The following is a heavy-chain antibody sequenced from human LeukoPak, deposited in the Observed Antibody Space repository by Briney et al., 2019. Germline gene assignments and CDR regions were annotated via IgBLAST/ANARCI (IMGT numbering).Heavy chain of an antibody. D-gene: IGHD3-3*01. Sequence: EASVKVSCKASGYTFTGYYMHWVRQAPGQGLEWMGWINPNSGGTNYAQKFQGRVTMTRDTSISTAYMELSRLRSDDTAVYYCASTTIFGVVIRFDYWGQGTLVTVSS. CDR3: ASTTIFGVVIRFDY. V-gene: IGHV1-2*02. CDR1: GYTFTGYY. J-gene: IGHJ4*02. CDR2: INPNSGGT.